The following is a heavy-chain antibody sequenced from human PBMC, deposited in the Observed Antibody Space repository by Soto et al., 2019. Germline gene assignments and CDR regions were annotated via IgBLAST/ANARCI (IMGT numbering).Heavy chain of an antibody. CDR3: ARESSYCGGDYYFDGVDY. V-gene: IGHV1-69*01. CDR1: GGTFSSYA. D-gene: IGHD2-21*02. Sequence: QVQLVQSGAEVKKPGSSVKVSCKASGGTFSSYAISWVRQAPGQGLEWMGGIIPIFGTANYAQKFQGRVTITADESTSTAYMELSSLRSEDTAVYYCARESSYCGGDYYFDGVDYWGQGTLVTVSS. J-gene: IGHJ4*02. CDR2: IIPIFGTA.